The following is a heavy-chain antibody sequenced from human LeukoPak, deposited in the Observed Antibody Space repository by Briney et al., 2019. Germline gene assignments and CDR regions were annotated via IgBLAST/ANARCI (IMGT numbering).Heavy chain of an antibody. CDR2: ISSSSSYI. CDR3: ARDYYGSGSYYNGAY. Sequence: PGGSLRLSCAASGFTFSSYSMNWVRQAPGKGLEWVSPISSSSSYIYYADSVKGRFTISRDNAKNSLYLQMNSLRAEDTAVYYCARDYYGSGSYYNGAYWGQGTLVTVSS. V-gene: IGHV3-21*01. D-gene: IGHD3-10*01. CDR1: GFTFSSYS. J-gene: IGHJ4*02.